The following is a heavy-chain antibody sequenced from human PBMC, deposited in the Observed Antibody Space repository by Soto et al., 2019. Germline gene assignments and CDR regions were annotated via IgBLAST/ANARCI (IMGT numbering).Heavy chain of an antibody. CDR3: ARDLNKEGYCSGGSCYNFDY. D-gene: IGHD2-15*01. J-gene: IGHJ4*02. V-gene: IGHV3-7*01. Sequence: PGGSLRLSCAASGFTFSRYWMSWVRQAPGKGLEWVANIKQDGSQKYYVDSVKGRFTISRDNAKNSLYLQMNSLRAEDTAVYYCARDLNKEGYCSGGSCYNFDYWGQGTLVTVSS. CDR1: GFTFSRYW. CDR2: IKQDGSQK.